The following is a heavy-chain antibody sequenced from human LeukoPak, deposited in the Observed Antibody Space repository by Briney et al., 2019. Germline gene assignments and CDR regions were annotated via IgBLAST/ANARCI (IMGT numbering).Heavy chain of an antibody. Sequence: SVKVSCKACGGTFSSYAISWVRQAPGQGLEWMGRIIPIFGTANYAQKFQGRVTITTDESTSTAYMELSSLRSEDTAVYYCAILGITFGGVIVEIFDYWGQGTLVTVSS. J-gene: IGHJ4*02. V-gene: IGHV1-69*05. CDR2: IIPIFGTA. CDR1: GGTFSSYA. CDR3: AILGITFGGVIVEIFDY. D-gene: IGHD3-16*02.